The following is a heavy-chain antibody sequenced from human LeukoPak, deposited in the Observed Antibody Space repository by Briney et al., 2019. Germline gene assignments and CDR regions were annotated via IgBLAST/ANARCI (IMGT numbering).Heavy chain of an antibody. J-gene: IGHJ4*02. D-gene: IGHD5-18*01. CDR2: MIPNSGNT. V-gene: IGHV1-8*01. CDR1: GYTFTSYD. Sequence: ASVKVSCKASGYTFTSYDISWVRQAPGQGLEWMGWMIPNSGNTGYAQKFKGRVTMTRNTSKSTAYMELSRLRSEDTAVYYCARVDTAMGSFDYWGQGTLVTVSS. CDR3: ARVDTAMGSFDY.